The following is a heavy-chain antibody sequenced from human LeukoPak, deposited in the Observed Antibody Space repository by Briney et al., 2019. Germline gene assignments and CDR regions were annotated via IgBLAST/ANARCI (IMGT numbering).Heavy chain of an antibody. J-gene: IGHJ4*02. CDR1: GYTFTGYY. V-gene: IGHV1-2*02. CDR3: ASSKGIAAAADY. D-gene: IGHD6-25*01. CDR2: INPNSGGT. Sequence: ASVKVSCKASGYTFTGYYMHWVRQAPGQGLEWMGWINPNSGGTNYAQKFQGRVTMTRDTSISTAYMELSRLRSEDTAVYYCASSKGIAAAADYWGQGTLVTVSS.